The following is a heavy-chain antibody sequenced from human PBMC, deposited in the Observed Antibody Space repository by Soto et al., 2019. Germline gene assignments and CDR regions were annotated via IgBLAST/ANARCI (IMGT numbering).Heavy chain of an antibody. D-gene: IGHD3-10*01. Sequence: RGSLRLSCAASGFTFSSYEMNWVGQAPGKGLEWVSYISSSGSTIYYADSVKGRFTISRDNAKNSLYLQMNSLRAEDTAVYYCASDSGYGSGSSVNHYLDCWGRGTLVTVSS. J-gene: IGHJ4*01. CDR1: GFTFSSYE. CDR3: ASDSGYGSGSSVNHYLDC. CDR2: ISSSGSTI. V-gene: IGHV3-48*03.